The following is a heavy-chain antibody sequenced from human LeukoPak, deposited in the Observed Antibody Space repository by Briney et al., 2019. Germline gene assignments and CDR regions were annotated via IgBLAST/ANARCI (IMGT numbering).Heavy chain of an antibody. V-gene: IGHV4-59*01. CDR1: GGSISNYY. J-gene: IGHJ4*02. D-gene: IGHD4-17*01. Sequence: KASETLSLTCTVSGGSISNYYWTWIRQPPGKGLEWIGYTYYSGSTNYNPSLKSRVTISVDTSKNQFSLKLSSVTAADTAVYYCARNPHDYGDSRFDYWGQGTLVTVSS. CDR3: ARNPHDYGDSRFDY. CDR2: TYYSGST.